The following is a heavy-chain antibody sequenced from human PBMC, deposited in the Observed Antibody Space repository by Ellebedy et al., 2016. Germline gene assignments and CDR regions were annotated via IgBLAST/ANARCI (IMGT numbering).Heavy chain of an antibody. CDR3: ARARDYGDSRLRY. V-gene: IGHV3-30*04. CDR1: GFTFSTYA. J-gene: IGHJ4*02. Sequence: GESLKISCAASGFTFSTYAVHWVRQAPGKGLEWVAVISYDGSNKYYADSVRGRFTISRDNSKNTLSLQMNSLKVEDTAVFYCARARDYGDSRLRYWGQGTLVTVSS. CDR2: ISYDGSNK. D-gene: IGHD4-17*01.